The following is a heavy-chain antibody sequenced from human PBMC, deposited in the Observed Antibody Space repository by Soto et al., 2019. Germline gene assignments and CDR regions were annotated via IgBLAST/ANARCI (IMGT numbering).Heavy chain of an antibody. Sequence: QVQLVQSGAEVKKPGSSVKVSCKASGDTFSFYTINWVRQAPGLGLEWMGRINPILTMSNYAQKFQGRVTXTXDXXTSTAYMELSSLRSEDTAMYYCATSSGSGYRAFDYWGQGALVTVSS. CDR3: ATSSGSGYRAFDY. V-gene: IGHV1-69*02. D-gene: IGHD3-10*01. CDR1: GDTFSFYT. CDR2: INPILTMS. J-gene: IGHJ4*02.